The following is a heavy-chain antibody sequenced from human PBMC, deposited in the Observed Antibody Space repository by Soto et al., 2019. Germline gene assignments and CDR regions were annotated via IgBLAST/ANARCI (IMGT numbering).Heavy chain of an antibody. CDR1: GGSISSGDYY. CDR3: ARLKTKRVVVAATKPNNWFDP. D-gene: IGHD2-15*01. V-gene: IGHV4-30-4*01. CDR2: IYYSGST. J-gene: IGHJ5*02. Sequence: SEKLSLTCTVSGGSISSGDYYWSWIRQPPGKGLEWIGYIYYSGSTYYNPSLKSRVTISVDTSKNQFSLKPSSVTAADTAVYYCARLKTKRVVVAATKPNNWFDPWGQGTLVTVSS.